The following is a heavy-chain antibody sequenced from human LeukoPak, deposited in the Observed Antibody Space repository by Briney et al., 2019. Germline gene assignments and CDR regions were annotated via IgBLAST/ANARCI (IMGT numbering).Heavy chain of an antibody. CDR2: ITTDGSGT. D-gene: IGHD1-26*01. CDR1: GFTFGRYW. Sequence: GGSLRLSCADSGFTFGRYWMHWVRQAPGEGLVWVSHITTDGSGTSYADSVKGRLTISRDNAKSTLYLQMNSLRAEDTAVYYCARGAIVGANFDYWGQGTLVTVSS. V-gene: IGHV3-74*01. CDR3: ARGAIVGANFDY. J-gene: IGHJ4*02.